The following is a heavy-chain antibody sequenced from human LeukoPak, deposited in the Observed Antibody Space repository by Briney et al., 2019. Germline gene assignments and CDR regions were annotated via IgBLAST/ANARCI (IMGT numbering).Heavy chain of an antibody. D-gene: IGHD1-7*01. CDR1: GFTFSSYA. J-gene: IGHJ3*02. CDR3: AKEGADWDYAFDI. CDR2: ISGSGGSS. V-gene: IGHV3-23*01. Sequence: PGGSLRLSCAASGFTFSSYAMTWVRQAPGKGLEWVSGISGSGGSSYYADSVKGRFIISRDNPKNTLYVQMNSLRAEDTAVYYCAKEGADWDYAFDIWGQGTMVTVSS.